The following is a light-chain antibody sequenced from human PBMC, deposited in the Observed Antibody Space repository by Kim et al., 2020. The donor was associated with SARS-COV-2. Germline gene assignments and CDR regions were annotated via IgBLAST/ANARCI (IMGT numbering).Light chain of an antibody. CDR1: KLGDKY. CDR2: QDH. CDR3: QAWGTTTAV. V-gene: IGLV3-1*01. Sequence: VSPGQTGSITCSGDKLGDKYGCWYQQKPGPSPVVVSYQDHKRPSGIPERFSGSNSGNTATLTISGTQAMDEADYYCQAWGTTTAVFGGGTQLTVL. J-gene: IGLJ2*01.